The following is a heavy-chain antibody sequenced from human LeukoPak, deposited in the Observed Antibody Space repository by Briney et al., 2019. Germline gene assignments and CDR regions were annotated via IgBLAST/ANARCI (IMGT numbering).Heavy chain of an antibody. V-gene: IGHV1-2*02. J-gene: IGHJ5*02. Sequence: ASVKVSCKASGYTFTGYYMHWVRQAPGQGLEWMGWINPNSGGTNYAQKFQGRVTMTRDTSISTAFMELSRLRSDDTAVYYCARDFVEGAMRWFDPWGQGTLVTVSS. CDR2: INPNSGGT. CDR3: ARDFVEGAMRWFDP. CDR1: GYTFTGYY. D-gene: IGHD1-26*01.